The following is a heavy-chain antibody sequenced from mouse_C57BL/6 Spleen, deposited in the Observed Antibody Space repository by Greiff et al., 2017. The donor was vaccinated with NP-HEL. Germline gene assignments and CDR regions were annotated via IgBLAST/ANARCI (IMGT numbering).Heavy chain of an antibody. J-gene: IGHJ4*01. CDR3: AREGGYYYYDYPYYAMDY. CDR2: ISDGGSYT. V-gene: IGHV5-4*01. CDR1: GFTFSSYA. D-gene: IGHD2-4*01. Sequence: EVMLVESGGGLVKPGGSLKLSCAASGFTFSSYAMSWVRQTPEKRLEWVATISDGGSYTYYPDNVKGRFTISRDNAKNNLYLQMSHLKSEDTAMYYCAREGGYYYYDYPYYAMDYWGQGTSVTVSS.